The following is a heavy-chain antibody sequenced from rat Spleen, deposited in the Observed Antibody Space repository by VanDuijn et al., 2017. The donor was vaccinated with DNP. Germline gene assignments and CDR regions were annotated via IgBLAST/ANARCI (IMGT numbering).Heavy chain of an antibody. CDR2: ISYDGSRT. CDR3: ARQGGTPLDY. V-gene: IGHV5-17*01. Sequence: EVQLVESGGGLVQPGRSLKLSCAASGFTFSNYAMAWVRQAPKKGLEWVATISYDGSRTYYRDSVKGRFTISRDNAKSTLYLQMDSLRSEDTATYYCARQGGTPLDYWGQGVMVTVSS. CDR1: GFTFSNYA. J-gene: IGHJ2*01. D-gene: IGHD3-1*01.